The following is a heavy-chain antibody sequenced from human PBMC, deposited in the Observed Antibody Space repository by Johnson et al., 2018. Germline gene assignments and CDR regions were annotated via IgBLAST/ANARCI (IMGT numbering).Heavy chain of an antibody. CDR2: ISPNSGAT. D-gene: IGHD2-15*01. V-gene: IGHV1-2*06. CDR3: TRKYCVGGSCCFDC. CDR1: GYTFTDFY. Sequence: QVQLVQSGAEMKKPGASVKVSCKASGYTFTDFYMHWVRQAPGQGLEWMGRISPNSGATDYAQKFQGRVTMTRDTSLSTAYMELSSLRSDDTAVYYGTRKYCVGGSCCFDCWGQGTLVTVAS. J-gene: IGHJ4*02.